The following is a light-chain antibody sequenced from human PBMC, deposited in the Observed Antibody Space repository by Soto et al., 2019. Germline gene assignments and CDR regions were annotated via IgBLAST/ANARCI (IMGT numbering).Light chain of an antibody. CDR2: GAS. V-gene: IGKV3-15*01. J-gene: IGKJ5*01. CDR3: QQYNNWPST. Sequence: EIVMTQSPAALSVSPGERATLSCRASQSVSSNLAWYQQNPGQAPRLLIYGASTRAPGIPARFSGSGSGTDFALTISSLQSEDFAVYYCQQYNNWPSTFGQGTRLEIK. CDR1: QSVSSN.